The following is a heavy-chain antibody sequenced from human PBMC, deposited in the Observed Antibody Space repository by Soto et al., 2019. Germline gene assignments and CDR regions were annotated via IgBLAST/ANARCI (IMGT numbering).Heavy chain of an antibody. Sequence: GGSLRLSCAASGFTFSSYSMNWVRQAPGKGLEWVSYISSSSSTIYYADSVKGRFTISRDNSKNTLYLQMNSLRAEDTAVYYCAKDTAMVSWYFDLWGRGTLVTVS. V-gene: IGHV3-48*01. D-gene: IGHD5-18*01. CDR1: GFTFSSYS. CDR2: ISSSSSTI. CDR3: AKDTAMVSWYFDL. J-gene: IGHJ2*01.